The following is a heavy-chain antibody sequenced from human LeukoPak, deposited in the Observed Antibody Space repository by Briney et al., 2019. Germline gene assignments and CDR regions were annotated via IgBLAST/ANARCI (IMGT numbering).Heavy chain of an antibody. D-gene: IGHD1-26*01. CDR3: ATGSGSSEVWFDP. CDR2: FDPEDGET. CDR1: GYTLTELS. V-gene: IGHV1-24*01. J-gene: IGHJ5*02. Sequence: AASVKVSCKVSGYTLTELSMHWVRQAPGKGLEWMGGFDPEDGETIYAQKFQGRVTMTEDTSTDTAYMELSNLRSGDTAVYYCATGSGSSEVWFDPWGQGTLVTVSS.